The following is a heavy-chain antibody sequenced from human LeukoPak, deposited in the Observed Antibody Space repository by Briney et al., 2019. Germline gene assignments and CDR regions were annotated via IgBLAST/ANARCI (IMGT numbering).Heavy chain of an antibody. Sequence: SETLSLTCAVYGGSFSGYYWSWIRQPPGKGLEWIGYIYYSGSTNYNPSLKSRVTISVDTSKNQFSLKLSSVTAADTAVYYCARGRNILTGYYFDYWGQGTLVTVSS. CDR1: GGSFSGYY. CDR2: IYYSGST. J-gene: IGHJ4*02. CDR3: ARGRNILTGYYFDY. V-gene: IGHV4-59*01. D-gene: IGHD3-9*01.